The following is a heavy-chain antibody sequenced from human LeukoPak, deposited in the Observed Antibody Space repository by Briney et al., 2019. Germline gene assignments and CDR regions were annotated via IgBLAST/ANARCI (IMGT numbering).Heavy chain of an antibody. J-gene: IGHJ4*02. D-gene: IGHD2-2*01. CDR2: VYIGGTT. CDR3: ARSGDKGYCSTTSCYGFDY. V-gene: IGHV4-38-2*02. CDR1: GYSISSGYH. Sequence: PSETLSLTCTVSGYSISSGYHWGWIRQPPGKGLEWIGSVYIGGTTFHNPSLKSRVTISLDTSKNQFSLGLSSVTAADTAVYHCARSGDKGYCSTTSCYGFDYWGQGILVTVSS.